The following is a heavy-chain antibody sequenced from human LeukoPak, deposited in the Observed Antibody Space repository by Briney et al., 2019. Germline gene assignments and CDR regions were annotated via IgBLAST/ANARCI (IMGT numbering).Heavy chain of an antibody. Sequence: SETLSLTCTVSGGSISSYYWSWIRQPAGKGLEWIGRIYTSGSTNYNPSLKSRVTMSVDTSKNQFSLKLSSVTAADTAVYYCASCSGGSCHSADYYYYYMDVWGKGTTVAVSS. CDR1: GGSISSYY. CDR2: IYTSGST. D-gene: IGHD2-15*01. CDR3: ASCSGGSCHSADYYYYYMDV. J-gene: IGHJ6*03. V-gene: IGHV4-4*07.